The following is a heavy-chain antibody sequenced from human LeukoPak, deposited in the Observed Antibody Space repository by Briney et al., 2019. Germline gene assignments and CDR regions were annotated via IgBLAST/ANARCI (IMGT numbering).Heavy chain of an antibody. CDR2: INHSGST. V-gene: IGHV4-34*01. CDR1: GGSFSGYY. Sequence: ETLSLTCAVYGGSFSGYYWSWIRQPPGKGLEWIGEINHSGSTNYNPSLKSRVTISVDTSKNQFSLKLSSVTAADTAVYYCARGRRHWGQGTLVTVSS. D-gene: IGHD6-25*01. CDR3: ARGRRH. J-gene: IGHJ4*02.